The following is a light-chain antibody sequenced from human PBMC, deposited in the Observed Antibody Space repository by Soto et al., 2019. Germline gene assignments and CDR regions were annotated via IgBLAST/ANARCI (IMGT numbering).Light chain of an antibody. CDR3: SSFTSTHTYV. CDR1: SSDVGGYHY. J-gene: IGLJ1*01. CDR2: QVS. V-gene: IGLV2-14*03. Sequence: QSVLTQPASVSGSPGQSMTVSCTGSSSDVGGYHYVSWYQQHPGKAPKLIIYQVSHRPSGVSDRFSGSKSGNTASLTISGLQGEDEATYYCSSFTSTHTYVFGTWTKVTVL.